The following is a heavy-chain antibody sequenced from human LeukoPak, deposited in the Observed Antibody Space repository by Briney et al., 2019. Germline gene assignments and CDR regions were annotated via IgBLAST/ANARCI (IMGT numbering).Heavy chain of an antibody. CDR3: ARDRILWFGEQFDP. J-gene: IGHJ5*02. Sequence: SETLSLTCTVSGGSVSSYYWGWIRQPAGQGLECIGRIYTSGSTNYNPSLKSRVTMSVDTSKNQFSLKLSSVTAADTAVYYCARDRILWFGEQFDPWGQGTLVTVSS. V-gene: IGHV4-4*07. CDR2: IYTSGST. CDR1: GGSVSSYY. D-gene: IGHD3-10*01.